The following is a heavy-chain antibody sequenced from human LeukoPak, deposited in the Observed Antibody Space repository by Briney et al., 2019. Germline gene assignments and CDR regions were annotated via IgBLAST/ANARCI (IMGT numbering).Heavy chain of an antibody. CDR3: ARAYYDSSGYPRWYFDL. V-gene: IGHV1-46*01. Sequence: ASVKVSCKGSGYTFTSYYMHWVRQAPGQGLEWMGIINPSGGSTSYAQKFQGRVTITADKSTSTAYMELSSLRSEDTAVYYCARAYYDSSGYPRWYFDLWGRGTLVTVSS. CDR1: GYTFTSYY. D-gene: IGHD3-22*01. CDR2: INPSGGST. J-gene: IGHJ2*01.